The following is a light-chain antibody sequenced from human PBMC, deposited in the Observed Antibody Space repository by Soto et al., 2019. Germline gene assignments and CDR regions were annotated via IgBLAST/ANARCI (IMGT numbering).Light chain of an antibody. V-gene: IGLV2-14*01. CDR1: SSDVGGYNY. CDR3: SSYTGSSTPYV. CDR2: EVS. J-gene: IGLJ1*01. Sequence: QAALTQPASVSGSPGQSITISCTGISSDVGGYNYVSWYQQHPGKAPKLMIYEVSNRPSGVSNRFSGSKSGNTASLTISGLQAEDEADYYCSSYTGSSTPYVFGTRTKLTVL.